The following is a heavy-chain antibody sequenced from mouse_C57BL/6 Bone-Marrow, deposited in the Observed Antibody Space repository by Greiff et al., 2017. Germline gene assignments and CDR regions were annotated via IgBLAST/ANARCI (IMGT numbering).Heavy chain of an antibody. CDR3: AKGSISNCYEMDD. D-gene: IGHD1-1*01. J-gene: IGHJ4*01. CDR2: ISRGSSTI. Sequence: EVKLMESGGGLVKPGGSLKLSCAASGFTFSDYGMHWVRQAPEKGLEWVAYISRGSSTIYYADTVKGRFTISRDNAKNTLFLQMTSLRSEDTAMYYCAKGSISNCYEMDDWGQGTSLTVSS. CDR1: GFTFSDYG. V-gene: IGHV5-17*01.